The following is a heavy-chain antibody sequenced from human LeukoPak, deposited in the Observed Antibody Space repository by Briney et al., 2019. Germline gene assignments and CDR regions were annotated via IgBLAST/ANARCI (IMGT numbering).Heavy chain of an antibody. CDR3: AKGSRDGYNYDY. Sequence: GGSLRLSCAASGSTFSSYAMTWVRQAPGKGLEWVSVISGSGGSTYYADSVKGQFTISRDNSKNTLYLQMNSLRAEDTAVYYCAKGSRDGYNYDYWGQGTLVTVSS. CDR2: ISGSGGST. CDR1: GSTFSSYA. J-gene: IGHJ4*02. V-gene: IGHV3-23*01. D-gene: IGHD5-24*01.